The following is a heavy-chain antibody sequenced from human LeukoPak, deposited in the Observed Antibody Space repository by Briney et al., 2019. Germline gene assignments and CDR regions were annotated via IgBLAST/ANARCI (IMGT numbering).Heavy chain of an antibody. D-gene: IGHD6-19*01. CDR3: AGERGEEYSSGWYKTNFFYN. CDR2: IYHDGST. V-gene: IGHV4-38-2*02. CDR1: GYSISSGYY. J-gene: IGHJ4*02. Sequence: SETLSLTCTVSGYSISSGYYWGWIRQPPGKGLEWIGNIYHDGSTYYNPSLKSRVTISVDTSKNQFSLKLSSVTAADTAVYYCAGERGEEYSSGWYKTNFFYNWGQGIRVTVSS.